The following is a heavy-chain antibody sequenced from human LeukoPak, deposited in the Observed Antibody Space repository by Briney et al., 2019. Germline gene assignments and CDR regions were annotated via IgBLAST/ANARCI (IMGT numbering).Heavy chain of an antibody. Sequence: RSGWSLRLSCAASGFTFSSYGMHWVRQAPGKGLEWVAFIRYDGSNKYYADSVKGRFTISRDNSKNTLYLQMNSLRAEDTAVYYCALTPVRYYGSGSYATRIDYWGQGTLVTVSS. CDR2: IRYDGSNK. V-gene: IGHV3-30*02. CDR3: ALTPVRYYGSGSYATRIDY. CDR1: GFTFSSYG. J-gene: IGHJ4*02. D-gene: IGHD3-10*01.